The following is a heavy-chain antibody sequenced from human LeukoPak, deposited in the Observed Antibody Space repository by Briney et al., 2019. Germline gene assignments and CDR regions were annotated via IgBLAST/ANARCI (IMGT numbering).Heavy chain of an antibody. CDR1: GGSISSSTYY. CDR3: ARGARAGYNLEPFDY. D-gene: IGHD5-24*01. V-gene: IGHV4-39*01. CDR2: IYYSGST. J-gene: IGHJ4*02. Sequence: SETLSLTCTVSGGSISSSTYYWGWIRQPPGKGLEWIGTIYYSGSTYYNPSLKSRVTISGDTSKNQFSLKLSSVTAADTAVYYCARGARAGYNLEPFDYWGQGTLVTVSS.